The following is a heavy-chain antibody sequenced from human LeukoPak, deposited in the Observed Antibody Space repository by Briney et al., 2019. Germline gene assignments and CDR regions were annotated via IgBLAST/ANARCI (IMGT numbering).Heavy chain of an antibody. CDR1: GFTFSNYW. J-gene: IGHJ3*02. Sequence: GGSLRLSCAASGFTFSNYWMTWVRRALGKGLEWVANIKKDGSEKYYVDSVKGRFTISRDNAKNSLYLQMNSLRDEDTAVYYCARVVGALDIWGQGTMVTVSS. V-gene: IGHV3-7*02. D-gene: IGHD2-15*01. CDR2: IKKDGSEK. CDR3: ARVVGALDI.